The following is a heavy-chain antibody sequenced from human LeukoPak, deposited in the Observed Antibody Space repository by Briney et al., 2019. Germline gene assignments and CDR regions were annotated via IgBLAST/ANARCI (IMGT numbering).Heavy chain of an antibody. Sequence: GGSLRLSCAASGFTFSSYAMHWVRQAPGKGLEWVAVISYDGSNKYYADSVKGRFTISRDNSKTTLYLQMNSLRAEDTAVYYCARGSLYYGSGSWRGIDYWGQGTLVTVSS. V-gene: IGHV3-30*04. J-gene: IGHJ4*02. CDR2: ISYDGSNK. CDR3: ARGSLYYGSGSWRGIDY. CDR1: GFTFSSYA. D-gene: IGHD3-10*01.